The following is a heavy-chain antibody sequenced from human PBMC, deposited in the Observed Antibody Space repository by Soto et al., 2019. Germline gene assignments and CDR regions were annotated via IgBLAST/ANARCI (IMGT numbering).Heavy chain of an antibody. V-gene: IGHV1-2*02. CDR2: VSPISGSA. CDR1: GYLFTSNH. CDR3: ARLRWPIFDP. Sequence: QVQLVQSGAEVKKPGASVKVSCKASGYLFTSNHIHWVRQAPGQGLEWVGWVSPISGSAKYAPSLQGRVTFSSDTTINTVYMELTGLTPDDTATYYSARLRWPIFDPWGQGTLVTVST. D-gene: IGHD4-17*01. J-gene: IGHJ5*02.